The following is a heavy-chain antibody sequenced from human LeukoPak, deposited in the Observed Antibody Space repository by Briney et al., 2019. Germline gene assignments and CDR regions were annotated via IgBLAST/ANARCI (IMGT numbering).Heavy chain of an antibody. CDR1: GFTFSSHS. D-gene: IGHD5-18*01. CDR3: ARDRQLWLDAFDI. J-gene: IGHJ3*02. CDR2: ISGGSTTI. V-gene: IGHV3-48*01. Sequence: GGSLRLSCAASGFTFSSHSMTWVRQAPGKGLEWISYISGGSTTIYYADSVKGRFTISRDNAKNSLFLQMNSLRAEDTAVYYCARDRQLWLDAFDIWGQGTMVTVSS.